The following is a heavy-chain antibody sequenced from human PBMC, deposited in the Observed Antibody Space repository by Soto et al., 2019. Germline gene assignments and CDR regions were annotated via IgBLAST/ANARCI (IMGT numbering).Heavy chain of an antibody. J-gene: IGHJ5*02. CDR1: GGSISSSSYY. Sequence: PSETLSLTCTVSGGSISSSSYYWGWIRQPPGKGLEWIGSIYYSGSTYYNPSLKSRVTISVDTSKNQFSLKLSSVTAADTAVYYCARHAAARRENWFDPWGQGTLVTVSS. V-gene: IGHV4-39*01. CDR2: IYYSGST. D-gene: IGHD6-6*01. CDR3: ARHAAARRENWFDP.